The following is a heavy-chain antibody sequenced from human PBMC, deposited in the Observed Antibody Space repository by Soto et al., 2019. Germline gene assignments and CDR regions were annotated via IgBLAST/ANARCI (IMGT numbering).Heavy chain of an antibody. CDR3: SSCGGWYGKCYVDW. J-gene: IGHJ4*02. V-gene: IGHV3-53*02. CDR2: IYADGRT. CDR1: GFIVSSSY. D-gene: IGHD6-19*01. Sequence: DVQLVETGGGLIQPGRSLRLSCAASGFIVSSSYMTWVRQAPGKGLEWVSVIYADGRTYYAGSVKGRFTMSRDNCKNTLYLQMNSLGAEDTGVIYWSSCGGWYGKCYVDWWGQGTLVTVSS.